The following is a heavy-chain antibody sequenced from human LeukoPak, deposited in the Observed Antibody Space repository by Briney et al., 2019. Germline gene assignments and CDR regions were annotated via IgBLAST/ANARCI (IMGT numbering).Heavy chain of an antibody. D-gene: IGHD6-6*01. J-gene: IGHJ4*02. Sequence: GGSLRLSCAASGFTFSSYAMSWVRQAPGKGLEWVAVIWYDGSNKYYADSVKGRFTISRDNSKNTLYLQMNSLRAEDTAVYYCARDLASEQLVAMGLHNWGQGTLVTVSS. CDR3: ARDLASEQLVAMGLHN. V-gene: IGHV3-33*08. CDR2: IWYDGSNK. CDR1: GFTFSSYA.